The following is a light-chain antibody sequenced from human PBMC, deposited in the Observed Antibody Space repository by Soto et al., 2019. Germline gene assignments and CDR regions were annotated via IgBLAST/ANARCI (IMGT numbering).Light chain of an antibody. V-gene: IGKV1-27*01. CDR2: TAS. J-gene: IGKJ1*01. Sequence: DIHLTQSPSSLSASVGDRVTITCRASGDITNYLAWYQQKPGKVPKLLIHTASTLRSGVPPRFRGSASGTDFTLTISSLQPEDVATYYCQEYDSAPWTFGQGTKVEIK. CDR3: QEYDSAPWT. CDR1: GDITNY.